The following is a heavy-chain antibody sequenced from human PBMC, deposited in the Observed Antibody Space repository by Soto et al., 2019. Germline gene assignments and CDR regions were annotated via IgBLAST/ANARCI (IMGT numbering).Heavy chain of an antibody. D-gene: IGHD3-10*01. CDR3: AVAAVREILTELSSGMAV. V-gene: IGHV1-69*01. J-gene: IGHJ6*02. CDR2: IMPTVDSA. CDR1: GGTLSDYA. Sequence: QVQLVQSGAEVKNPGSSVKVSCKASGGTLSDYAVSWVRQARGQGLEWMGGIMPTVDSANYAQKFQGRLTITADESTSTANMELSSLTSDDTAIYYCAVAAVREILTELSSGMAVWGQGTTVTVSS.